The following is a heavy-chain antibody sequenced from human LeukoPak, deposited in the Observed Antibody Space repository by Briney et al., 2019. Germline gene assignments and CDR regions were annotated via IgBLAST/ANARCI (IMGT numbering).Heavy chain of an antibody. CDR2: ISGSDDGT. D-gene: IGHD1-26*01. CDR3: AKSPVSSCRGSFYYPFDY. CDR1: GFTFSTYA. Sequence: GGSLRLSCAASGFTFSTYAMSWVRQIPGKGLEWVSAISGSDDGTYYADSVKGRFTISRDNSRNTLYLQMNTLRAEDTAVYFCAKSPVSSCRGSFYYPFDYWGQGNLVTVSS. V-gene: IGHV3-23*01. J-gene: IGHJ4*02.